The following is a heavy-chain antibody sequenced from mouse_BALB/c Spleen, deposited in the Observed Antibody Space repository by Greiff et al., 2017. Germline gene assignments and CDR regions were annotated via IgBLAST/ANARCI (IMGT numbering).Heavy chain of an antibody. D-gene: IGHD1-1*01. CDR2: INPSNGGT. V-gene: IGHV1S81*02. J-gene: IGHJ2*01. Sequence: VKLMESGAELVKPGASVKLSCKASGYTFTSYYMYWVKQRPGQGLEWIGEINPSNGGTNFNEKFKSKATLTVDKSSSTAYMQLSSLTSEDSAVYYCTRTPYYYGSSPYYFDYWGQGTTLTVSS. CDR1: GYTFTSYY. CDR3: TRTPYYYGSSPYYFDY.